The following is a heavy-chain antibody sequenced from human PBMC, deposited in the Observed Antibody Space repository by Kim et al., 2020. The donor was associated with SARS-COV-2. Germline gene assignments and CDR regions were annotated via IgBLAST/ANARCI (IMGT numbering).Heavy chain of an antibody. D-gene: IGHD2-15*01. CDR2: ISYDGSNK. Sequence: GGSLRLSCAASGFTFSSYGMHWVRQAPGKGLEWVAVISYDGSNKYYADSVKGRFTISRDNSKNTLYLQMNSLRAEDTAVYYCAKTKEVVVVVAATQYWYFVRWRRRALVTVSS. V-gene: IGHV3-30*18. CDR1: GFTFSSYG. J-gene: IGHJ2*01. CDR3: AKTKEVVVVVAATQYWYFVR.